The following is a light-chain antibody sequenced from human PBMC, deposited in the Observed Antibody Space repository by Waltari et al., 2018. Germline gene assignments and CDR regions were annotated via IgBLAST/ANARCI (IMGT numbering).Light chain of an antibody. Sequence: EIVLTQSPPTLSVPPGERATPPCRAIQSVSNNLAWYQQKPGQAPRPLIYGASTRATGIPARFSGSGSGTEFTLTISSMQSEDFAVYYCQQYNNWPPGITFGQGTRLEIK. CDR2: GAS. CDR1: QSVSNN. CDR3: QQYNNWPPGIT. J-gene: IGKJ5*01. V-gene: IGKV3-15*01.